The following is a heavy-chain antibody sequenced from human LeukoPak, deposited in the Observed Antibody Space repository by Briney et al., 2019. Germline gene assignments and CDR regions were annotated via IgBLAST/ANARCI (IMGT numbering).Heavy chain of an antibody. CDR2: IIPILGIA. J-gene: IGHJ3*02. V-gene: IGHV1-69*04. D-gene: IGHD3-22*01. CDR1: GGTFSSYA. CDR3: VRRDSIEDAFDI. Sequence: ASVKVSCKASGGTFSSYAISWVRQAPGQGLEWMGRIIPILGIANYAQKFQGRATITADKSTSTAYMELSSLRSEDTAVYYCVRRDSIEDAFDIWGQGTMVTVPS.